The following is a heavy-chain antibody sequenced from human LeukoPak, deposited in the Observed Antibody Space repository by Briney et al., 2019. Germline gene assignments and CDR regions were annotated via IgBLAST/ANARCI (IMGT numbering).Heavy chain of an antibody. V-gene: IGHV4-31*03. D-gene: IGHD2-2*01. CDR2: IYYSGST. J-gene: IGHJ4*02. Sequence: TSETLSLTCTVSGGSISSGGYYWSWIRQHPGKGLEWIGYIYYSGSTYYNPSLKSRVTISVDTSKNQFSLKLSSVTAADTAVYYCARADCSSTSCPNDYWGQGTLVTVSS. CDR3: ARADCSSTSCPNDY. CDR1: GGSISSGGYY.